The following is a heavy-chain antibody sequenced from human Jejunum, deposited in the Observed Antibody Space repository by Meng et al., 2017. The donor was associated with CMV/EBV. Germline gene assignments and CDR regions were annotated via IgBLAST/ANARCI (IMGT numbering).Heavy chain of an antibody. Sequence: SCAAPRVTFRHYAMSWVRPTPGKGLEWVSGIGASGGSTYYADSVKGRFTISRDNINNILYLQMHSLRADDTAVYYCARGAPWTDYDYWGQGTLVTVSS. V-gene: IGHV3-23*01. J-gene: IGHJ4*02. CDR2: IGASGGST. CDR3: ARGAPWTDYDY. CDR1: RVTFRHYA. D-gene: IGHD4-11*01.